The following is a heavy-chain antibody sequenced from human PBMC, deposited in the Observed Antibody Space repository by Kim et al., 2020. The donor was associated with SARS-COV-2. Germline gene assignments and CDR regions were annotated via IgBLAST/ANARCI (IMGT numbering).Heavy chain of an antibody. Sequence: GGSLRLSCAASGFTFSSSNMNWVRQAPGKGLEWVSYISSSSTTIFYADSVKGRFTISRDNAKNSLYLQMNSLRDDDTAVYYCARDRSGFDWLFQPTTKWGQATLVTVSS. CDR2: ISSSSTTI. D-gene: IGHD3-9*01. V-gene: IGHV3-48*02. CDR1: GFTFSSSN. J-gene: IGHJ4*02. CDR3: ARDRSGFDWLFQPTTK.